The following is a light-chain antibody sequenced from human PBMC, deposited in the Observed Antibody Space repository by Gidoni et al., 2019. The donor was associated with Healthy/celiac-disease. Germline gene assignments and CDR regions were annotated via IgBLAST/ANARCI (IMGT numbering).Light chain of an antibody. Sequence: DIQMTQSPSSLSASVGDRVTITCRASQSISSYLNWYQQKPGKAPKLLIYAASSLQSGVPSRFSGSGSGTDFTLTISSLQPDDFATYYCQQSYSTLLTFXGXTKVEIK. J-gene: IGKJ4*01. CDR3: QQSYSTLLT. V-gene: IGKV1-39*01. CDR2: AAS. CDR1: QSISSY.